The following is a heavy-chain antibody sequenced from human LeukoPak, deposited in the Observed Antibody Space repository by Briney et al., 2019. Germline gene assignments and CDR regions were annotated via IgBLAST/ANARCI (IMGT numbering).Heavy chain of an antibody. D-gene: IGHD3-9*01. CDR3: ATPVPGYGALDV. Sequence: ASVKVSCKTSGYSVSDYYMHWVRQAPGQGLEWMGWINPNTGGTKYAQEFQGRVTMTGDTSLSIVQMELRSLTADDTAMYYCATPVPGYGALDVWGQGTMVTVSS. CDR2: INPNTGGT. V-gene: IGHV1-2*02. CDR1: GYSVSDYY. J-gene: IGHJ3*01.